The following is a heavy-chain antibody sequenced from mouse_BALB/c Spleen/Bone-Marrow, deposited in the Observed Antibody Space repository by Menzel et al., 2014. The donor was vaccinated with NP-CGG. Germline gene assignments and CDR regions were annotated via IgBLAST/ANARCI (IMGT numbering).Heavy chain of an antibody. CDR3: VRATTVVADFDY. J-gene: IGHJ2*01. CDR1: GYSITRGYG. V-gene: IGHV3-1*02. D-gene: IGHD1-1*01. Sequence: EVQLQESAPDLGKPSQSLSLPCTVTGYSITRGYGWPWIRPFPGNKMDWMGYIHYSGYTDYNPSPKSRVSITRATSKNQFFLQWNSVTTEDTATYYCVRATTVVADFDYWGQGTALTVSS. CDR2: IHYSGYT.